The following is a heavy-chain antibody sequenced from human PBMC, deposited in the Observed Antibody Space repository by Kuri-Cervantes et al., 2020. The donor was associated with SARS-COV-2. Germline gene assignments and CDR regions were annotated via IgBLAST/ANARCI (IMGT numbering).Heavy chain of an antibody. CDR3: ARHARITGIGFDY. J-gene: IGHJ4*02. D-gene: IGHD1-20*01. CDR2: IYYSGST. Sequence: GSLRLSCTVSGGSISSYYWSWIRQPPGKGLEWIGSIYYSGSTYYNPSLKSRVTISVDTSKNQFSLKLSSVTAADTAVYYSARHARITGIGFDYWGQGTLVTVSS. CDR1: GGSISSYY. V-gene: IGHV4-59*05.